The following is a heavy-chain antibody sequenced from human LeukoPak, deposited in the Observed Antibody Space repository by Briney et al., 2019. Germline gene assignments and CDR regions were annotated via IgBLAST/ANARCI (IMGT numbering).Heavy chain of an antibody. CDR3: AKGRYDSSGYYLDF. V-gene: IGHV3-23*01. D-gene: IGHD3-22*01. J-gene: IGHJ4*02. CDR1: KFIFSSYA. CDR2: ISGSGRST. Sequence: PGGSLRLSCAASKFIFSSYAMSWVRQAPGKGLEWVSGISGSGRSTYYADSVKGRFTISRDNSNNTLYLQMNSLRAEDTAAYYCAKGRYDSSGYYLDFWGQGTLVTVSS.